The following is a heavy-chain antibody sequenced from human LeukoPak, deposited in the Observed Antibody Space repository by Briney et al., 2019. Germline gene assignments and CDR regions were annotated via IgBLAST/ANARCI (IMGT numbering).Heavy chain of an antibody. Sequence: SQALSLTCTVSGGSISSDDYYWSWIGQPPGKGLVCVRYVYDRGSPYYNPSLKKRITIRVDTSNNYFSLNQRSVTAADTAVYYFARVALAAGDYCFDYWGQGTLVTVSS. CDR2: VYDRGSP. CDR3: ARVALAAGDYCFDY. J-gene: IGHJ4*02. CDR1: GGSISSDDYY. V-gene: IGHV4-30-4*01. D-gene: IGHD2-21*01.